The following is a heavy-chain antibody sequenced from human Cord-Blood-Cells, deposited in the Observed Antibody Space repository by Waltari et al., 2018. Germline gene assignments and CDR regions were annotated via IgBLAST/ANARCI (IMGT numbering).Heavy chain of an antibody. Sequence: QVQLQESGPGLVKPSETLSLTCAVSGYSISSGYYWGWIRQPPGKGLGWIGSIYHSGSTYYTPSLKSRVTTSVDTSKNQFSLKLSSVTAADTAVYYCARATGDFDYWGQGTLVTVSS. V-gene: IGHV4-38-2*01. J-gene: IGHJ4*02. D-gene: IGHD7-27*01. CDR1: GYSISSGYY. CDR2: IYHSGST. CDR3: ARATGDFDY.